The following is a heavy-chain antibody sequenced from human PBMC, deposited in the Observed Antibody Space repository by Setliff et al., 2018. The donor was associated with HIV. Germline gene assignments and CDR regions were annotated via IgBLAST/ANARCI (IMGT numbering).Heavy chain of an antibody. Sequence: PSETLSLTCTVSGGSISSHYWNWIRQPPGKGLEWIGRIYTSGSTDYNPSLKSRVTMSVDTSKNQFSLKMSSMTAADTAVYYCARHVNTVTTVIIDYFDYWGQGALVTVSS. CDR2: IYTSGST. CDR3: ARHVNTVTTVIIDYFDY. D-gene: IGHD4-17*01. CDR1: GGSISSHY. J-gene: IGHJ4*02. V-gene: IGHV4-4*07.